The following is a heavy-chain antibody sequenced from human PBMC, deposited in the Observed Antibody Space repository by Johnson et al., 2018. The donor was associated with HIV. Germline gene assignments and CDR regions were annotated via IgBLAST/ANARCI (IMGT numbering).Heavy chain of an antibody. V-gene: IGHV3-66*01. D-gene: IGHD2/OR15-2a*01. CDR2: IYSGGST. J-gene: IGHJ3*02. Sequence: VQLVESGGGVVQPGRSLRLSCAASGFTVNSNYMSWVRQAPGKGLEWVSVIYSGGSTYYADSVKGRFTISRDNSKNTLYLQMNSLRAEDTAVYYCAREGKYLAGAEDAFDIWGQGTMVTVSS. CDR3: AREGKYLAGAEDAFDI. CDR1: GFTVNSNY.